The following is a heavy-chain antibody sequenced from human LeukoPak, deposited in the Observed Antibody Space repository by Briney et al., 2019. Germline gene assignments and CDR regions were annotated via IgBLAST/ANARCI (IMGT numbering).Heavy chain of an antibody. V-gene: IGHV5-51*01. CDR3: ARQPPGRYGKDV. CDR2: IHSGDSNT. Sequence: GESLKISCKGSGYSFTSYWISWVRQMPGKGPEWMGIIHSGDSNTLYSLSFQGQVTISADKSISTPYLQWSSLKASATAMYYCARQPPGRYGKDVWGQGTMVTVSS. J-gene: IGHJ6*02. CDR1: GYSFTSYW. D-gene: IGHD3-9*01.